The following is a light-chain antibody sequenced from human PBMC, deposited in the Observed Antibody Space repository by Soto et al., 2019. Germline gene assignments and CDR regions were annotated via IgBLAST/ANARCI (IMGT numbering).Light chain of an antibody. Sequence: EIVLTQSPGTLSLSPGERATLSCRASQSVTGSYLAWYQQKPGQAPRLLIYDASSRSSGSPGWFSGSGSGTDFSLPISRLEPEDFAVYYCQQYGSSPPVTFGPGTKVDIK. V-gene: IGKV3-20*01. CDR2: DAS. CDR3: QQYGSSPPVT. J-gene: IGKJ3*01. CDR1: QSVTGSY.